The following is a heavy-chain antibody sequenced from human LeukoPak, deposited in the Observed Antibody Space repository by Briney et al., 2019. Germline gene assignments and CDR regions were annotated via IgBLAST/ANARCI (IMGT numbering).Heavy chain of an antibody. CDR3: ATQEFGETSN. CDR1: GGSISSGGYY. V-gene: IGHV4-31*03. Sequence: SETLSPTCTVSGGSISSGGYYWSWIRQHPGKGLEWIGYIYYSGSTYYNPSLKSRVTISVDTSKNQFSLKLSSVTAADTAVYYCATQEFGETSNWGQGTLVTVSS. J-gene: IGHJ4*02. D-gene: IGHD3-16*01. CDR2: IYYSGST.